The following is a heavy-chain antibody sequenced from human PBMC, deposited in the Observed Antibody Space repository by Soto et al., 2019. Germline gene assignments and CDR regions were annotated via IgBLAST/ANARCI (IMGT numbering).Heavy chain of an antibody. CDR2: IIPIFGTA. CDR3: ARDLVVGATTLYY. CDR1: GGTFSSYA. J-gene: IGHJ4*02. V-gene: IGHV1-69*13. Sequence: ASVKVSCKASGGTFSSYAISWVRQAPGQGLEWMGGIIPIFGTANYAQKFQGRVTITADESTSTAYMELSSLRSEDTAVYYCARDLVVGATTLYYWGQGTLVTVSS. D-gene: IGHD1-26*01.